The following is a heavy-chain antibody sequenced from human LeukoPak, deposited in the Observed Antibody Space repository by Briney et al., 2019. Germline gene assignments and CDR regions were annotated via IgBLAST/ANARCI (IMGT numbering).Heavy chain of an antibody. D-gene: IGHD3-3*01. V-gene: IGHV3-11*04. CDR2: IDNSGSTI. CDR3: ARDSRGKDFWSGYLNFHYFDY. J-gene: IGHJ4*02. Sequence: GGSLRLSCAASGFIFSDFYMSWIRQAPGKGLEWVSYIDNSGSTIYYADSVRGRFTISRDNAKNSLYLQMNSLRAEDTAVYYCARDSRGKDFWSGYLNFHYFDYWGQGTLVTVFS. CDR1: GFIFSDFY.